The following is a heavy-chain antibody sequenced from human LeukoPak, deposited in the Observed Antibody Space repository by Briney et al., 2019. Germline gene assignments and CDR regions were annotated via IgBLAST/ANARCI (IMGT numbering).Heavy chain of an antibody. Sequence: GSLRLSCAASGLTFSSYAMSWVRQAPGKGLEWVSAISGSGGSTYYAASVKGRFTISRDNSKNTLYLQMNSLRAEDTAVYYCAKDRSSHFDYWGQGTLVTVSS. D-gene: IGHD2-15*01. V-gene: IGHV3-23*01. CDR1: GLTFSSYA. CDR3: AKDRSSHFDY. J-gene: IGHJ4*02. CDR2: ISGSGGST.